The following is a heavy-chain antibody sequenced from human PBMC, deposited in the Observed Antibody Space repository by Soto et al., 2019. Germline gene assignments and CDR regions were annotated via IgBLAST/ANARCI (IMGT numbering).Heavy chain of an antibody. D-gene: IGHD3-22*01. J-gene: IGHJ3*02. CDR3: ARAGVRYDSSGYYSDAFDI. CDR1: GGTFSSYA. Sequence: QVQLVQSGAEVKKPGSSVKVSCKASGGTFSSYAISWVRQAPGQGLKWMGGIIPIFGTANYAQKFQGRVTITADESTSTAYMELSSLRSEDTAVYYCARAGVRYDSSGYYSDAFDIWGQGTMVTVSS. V-gene: IGHV1-69*01. CDR2: IIPIFGTA.